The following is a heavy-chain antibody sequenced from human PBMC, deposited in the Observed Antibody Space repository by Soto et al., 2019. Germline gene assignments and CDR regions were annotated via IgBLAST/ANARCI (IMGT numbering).Heavy chain of an antibody. J-gene: IGHJ4*01. D-gene: IGHD2-15*01. CDR3: AKDILSSPFGGSTTFDY. CDR1: GFTFDDYA. Sequence: SLRLSCAASGFTFDDYAMHWGRQAPGKGLEWVSGISWNSGSIGYADSVKGRFTISRDNAKNSLYLQMNSLRAEDTALYSCAKDILSSPFGGSTTFDYWGHGTLVTVSS. V-gene: IGHV3-9*01. CDR2: ISWNSGSI.